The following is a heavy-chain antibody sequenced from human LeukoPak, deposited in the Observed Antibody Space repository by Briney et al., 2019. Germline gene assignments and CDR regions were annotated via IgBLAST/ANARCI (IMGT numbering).Heavy chain of an antibody. D-gene: IGHD2-21*02. CDR1: GFTFSSYV. Sequence: GRSLRLSCAASGFTFSSYVMHWVRQAPGKGLEWVAIISYDGSNEYYADSVKGRFTISGDNSKNTLYLQMNSLRAEDTAVYYCAKVPLVTAFKYFDYWGQGTLVTVSS. V-gene: IGHV3-30*04. CDR3: AKVPLVTAFKYFDY. CDR2: ISYDGSNE. J-gene: IGHJ4*02.